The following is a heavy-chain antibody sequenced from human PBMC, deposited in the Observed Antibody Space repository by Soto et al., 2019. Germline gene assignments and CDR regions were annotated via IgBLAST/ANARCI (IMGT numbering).Heavy chain of an antibody. J-gene: IGHJ4*02. D-gene: IGHD3-10*01. CDR1: GDSFSSYY. CDR3: AALDGALDY. Sequence: SETLSLTCTVSGDSFSSYYLTWIRQPPGKRLEWVACIFHTGNTSYNPSLKSRVTISVDTSKNQFSLKLRSVTPADTAVYYCAALDGALDYWGPGNLVPVSS. V-gene: IGHV4-59*01. CDR2: IFHTGNT.